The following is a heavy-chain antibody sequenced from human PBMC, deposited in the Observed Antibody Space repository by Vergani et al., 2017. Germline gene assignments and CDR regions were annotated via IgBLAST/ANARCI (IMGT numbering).Heavy chain of an antibody. CDR3: ARHPYCGGDCHELDY. CDR2: IYPGDSDS. D-gene: IGHD2-21*02. J-gene: IGHJ4*02. Sequence: EVQLVQSGAEVKKPGESLKISCKGSGYSFTSYWIGWVRQMPGKGLEWMGIIYPGDSDSRYSPSFQGQVTISADKSISTAYLQWSSLKASDTAMYYCARHPYCGGDCHELDYWGQGTLVTVSS. V-gene: IGHV5-51*01. CDR1: GYSFTSYW.